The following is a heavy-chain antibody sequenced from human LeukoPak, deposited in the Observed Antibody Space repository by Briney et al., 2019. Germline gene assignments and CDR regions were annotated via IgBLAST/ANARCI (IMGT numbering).Heavy chain of an antibody. D-gene: IGHD6-6*01. CDR3: ARDGSIAAGGFDY. J-gene: IGHJ4*02. CDR1: GGSISSGSYY. CDR2: IYYSGST. Sequence: PSETLSLTCTVSGGSISSGSYYWSWIRQPAGKGLEWIGYIYYSGSTNYNPSLKSRVTISVDTSKNQFSLKLSSVTAADTAVYYCARDGSIAAGGFDYWGQGTLVTVSS. V-gene: IGHV4-61*10.